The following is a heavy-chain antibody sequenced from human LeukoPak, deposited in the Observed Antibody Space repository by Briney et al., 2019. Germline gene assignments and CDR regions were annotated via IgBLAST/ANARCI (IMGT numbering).Heavy chain of an antibody. V-gene: IGHV3-64D*09. CDR2: ISSNGGST. J-gene: IGHJ4*02. CDR3: VKEGAAGFDY. CDR1: GFTFSDYY. D-gene: IGHD3-10*01. Sequence: GGSLRLSCAASGFTFSDYYKSWVRQAPGKGLEYVSAISSNGGSTYYADSVKGRFTISRDNSKNTLYLQMSSLRAEDTAVYYCVKEGAAGFDYWGQGTLVTVSS.